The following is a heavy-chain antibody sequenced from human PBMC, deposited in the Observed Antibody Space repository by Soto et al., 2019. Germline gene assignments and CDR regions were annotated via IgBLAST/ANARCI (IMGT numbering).Heavy chain of an antibody. CDR1: GFTFSSYE. Sequence: PVGSLRLSCAASGFTFSSYEMNWVRQAPGKGLEWVSYISSSGSTIYYADSVKGRFTISRDNAKNSLYLQMNSLRAEDTAVYYCARVDGSSWYQGDYWGQGTLVTVSS. V-gene: IGHV3-48*03. D-gene: IGHD6-13*01. J-gene: IGHJ4*02. CDR2: ISSSGSTI. CDR3: ARVDGSSWYQGDY.